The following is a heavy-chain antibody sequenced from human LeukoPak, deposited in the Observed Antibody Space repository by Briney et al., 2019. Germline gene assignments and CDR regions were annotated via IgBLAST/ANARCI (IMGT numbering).Heavy chain of an antibody. D-gene: IGHD3-10*01. V-gene: IGHV3-21*01. CDR1: GFTFNNYG. Sequence: PGGSLRLSCAASGFTFNNYGIDWVRQAPGKGLEWVSSISSSGSYIYYADSVKGRFTVSRDNAKNSLYLQMDSLRAEDTAMYYCARDDRVVAFDIWGQGTMVTVSS. CDR3: ARDDRVVAFDI. J-gene: IGHJ3*02. CDR2: ISSSGSYI.